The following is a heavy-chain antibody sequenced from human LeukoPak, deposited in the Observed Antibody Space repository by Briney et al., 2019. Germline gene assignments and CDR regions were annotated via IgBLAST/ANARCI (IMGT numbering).Heavy chain of an antibody. Sequence: PSETLSLTCTVSGGSISNYYWSWIRQPAGKGLEWIGHIYSSGGTTYNPSLKSRVTMSVDTSKTQFSLKLNSVTAADTAVYYCVRDTTVGRFDWFDPWGQGTLVTVSS. CDR3: VRDTTVGRFDWFDP. V-gene: IGHV4-4*07. D-gene: IGHD1-1*01. CDR2: IYSSGGT. J-gene: IGHJ5*02. CDR1: GGSISNYY.